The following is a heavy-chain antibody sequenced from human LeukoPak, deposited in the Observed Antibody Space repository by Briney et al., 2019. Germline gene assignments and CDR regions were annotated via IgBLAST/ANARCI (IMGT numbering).Heavy chain of an antibody. Sequence: SVTASCKASGGTFSSYAISWVRQAPGQVLEWMGRTIPIFGTANYAQKFKGRVTITTDESTSTAYMELSSLRPEDTAVYYCARDLSQRSYGSGSNWFDPWGQGTLVTVSS. CDR3: ARDLSQRSYGSGSNWFDP. CDR1: GGTFSSYA. D-gene: IGHD3-10*01. CDR2: TIPIFGTA. V-gene: IGHV1-69*05. J-gene: IGHJ5*02.